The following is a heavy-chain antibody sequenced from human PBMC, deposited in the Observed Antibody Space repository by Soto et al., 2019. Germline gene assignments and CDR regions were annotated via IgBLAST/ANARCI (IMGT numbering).Heavy chain of an antibody. CDR2: ISGSGSST. D-gene: IGHD3-22*01. Sequence: PGGSLRLSCAASGFTFSSYAMNWVRQAPGKGPEWVSGISGSGSSTNYADSVKGRFTISRDNSKNTLYLQMNSLRAEDTAVYYCARDSAGHTTRYYYDSSGYVDYWGQGTLVTASS. CDR3: ARDSAGHTTRYYYDSSGYVDY. CDR1: GFTFSSYA. V-gene: IGHV3-23*01. J-gene: IGHJ4*02.